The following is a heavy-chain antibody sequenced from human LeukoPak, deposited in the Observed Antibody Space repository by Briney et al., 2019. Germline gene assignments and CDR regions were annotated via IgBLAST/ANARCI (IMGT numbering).Heavy chain of an antibody. CDR1: GYKFTDYW. Sequence: GESLKISCKASGYKFTDYWIVWVRQMPGQGLECMGILFPGDSDTRYRPSFQGQVTISADKSINTAYLQWSSLKASDTAMYYCSRHEGGGGGSNDFIIWGKGKMVTVSS. V-gene: IGHV5-51*01. CDR2: LFPGDSDT. CDR3: SRHEGGGGGSNDFII. D-gene: IGHD3-3*01. J-gene: IGHJ3*02.